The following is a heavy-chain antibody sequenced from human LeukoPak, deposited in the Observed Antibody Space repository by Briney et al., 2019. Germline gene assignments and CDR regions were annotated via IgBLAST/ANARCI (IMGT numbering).Heavy chain of an antibody. CDR2: IYPSGST. V-gene: IGHV4-4*07. CDR3: ARAPTGTGGWNWFDP. D-gene: IGHD1-1*01. J-gene: IGHJ5*02. CDR1: GGSISSYY. Sequence: SETLSLTCTVSGGSISSYYWSWIRQPAGKGLELIGRIYPSGSTNYNPSLKSRVTMSVDTSKNQFSLKLSSVTAADTAVYYCARAPTGTGGWNWFDPWGQRTLVTVSS.